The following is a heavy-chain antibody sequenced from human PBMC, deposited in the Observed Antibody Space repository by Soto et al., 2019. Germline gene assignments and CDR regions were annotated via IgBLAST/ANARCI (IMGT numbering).Heavy chain of an antibody. D-gene: IGHD3-22*01. CDR3: ARAHYGPSGYYFDS. CDR1: GDSISSGGYS. Sequence: QVQLQESGSGLVKPSQTLSLTCSVSGDSISSGGYSWSWIRQPPRQGLEWIGYIYHTGSTSYSPSLTSRVTMSVDKSKNQFSLSLNSVTAADTAIYYCARAHYGPSGYYFDSWGQGAVFTVSS. J-gene: IGHJ4*02. V-gene: IGHV4-30-2*01. CDR2: IYHTGST.